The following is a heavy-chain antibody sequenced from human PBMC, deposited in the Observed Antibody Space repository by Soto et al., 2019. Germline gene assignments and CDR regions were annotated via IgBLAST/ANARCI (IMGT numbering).Heavy chain of an antibody. CDR1: GGTFSSYA. CDR2: IIPIFGTA. CDR3: ARGPSIAVAGTDYYYGMDV. V-gene: IGHV1-69*01. Sequence: QVQLVQSGAEVKKPGSSVKVSCKASGGTFSSYAISWVRQAPGQGLEWMGGIIPIFGTANYAQKFQGRVTITADESTSTAYMERSSLRSEDTAVYYCARGPSIAVAGTDYYYGMDVWGQGTTVTVSS. J-gene: IGHJ6*02. D-gene: IGHD6-19*01.